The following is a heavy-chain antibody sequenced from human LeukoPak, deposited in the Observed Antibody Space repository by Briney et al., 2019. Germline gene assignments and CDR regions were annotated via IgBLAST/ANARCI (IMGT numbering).Heavy chain of an antibody. CDR3: ARGTIAVAGTLFDY. D-gene: IGHD6-19*01. CDR2: IYYSGST. J-gene: IGHJ4*02. Sequence: SETLSLTCTVSGGSISSYYWSWIRQPPGKGLEWIGYIYYSGSTNYNPSLKSRVTISVDTSKNQFSLKLSSVTAADTAVYYCARGTIAVAGTLFDYWGQGTLVTVSS. CDR1: GGSISSYY. V-gene: IGHV4-59*01.